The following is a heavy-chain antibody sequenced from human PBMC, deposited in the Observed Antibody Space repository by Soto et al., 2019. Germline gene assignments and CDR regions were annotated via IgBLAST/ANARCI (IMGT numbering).Heavy chain of an antibody. V-gene: IGHV3-49*04. Sequence: GGSLRLSCTASGFTFGDYAMSWVRQAPGKGLEWVGFIRSKAYGGTTEYAASVKGRFTISRDDSKSIAYLQMNSLKTEDTAVYYCTSSGIWWRSDYYSYGMHVWGQGTTVTVSS. CDR2: IRSKAYGGTT. CDR3: TSSGIWWRSDYYSYGMHV. J-gene: IGHJ6*02. CDR1: GFTFGDYA. D-gene: IGHD2-8*02.